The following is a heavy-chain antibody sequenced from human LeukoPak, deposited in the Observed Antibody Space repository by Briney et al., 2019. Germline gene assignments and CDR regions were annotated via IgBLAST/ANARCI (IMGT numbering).Heavy chain of an antibody. CDR1: GFIFGGYW. D-gene: IGHD3-3*01. V-gene: IGHV3-7*01. Sequence: GGSLRLSCAASGFIFGGYWMSWVRQAPGRGLEWVANTNPDGSIKYYVDSVNGRFTISRDNAKSSLYLQMNSLRAEDTAVYYCVSGFLQWLYWGQGTLVTVSS. CDR3: VSGFLQWLY. CDR2: TNPDGSIK. J-gene: IGHJ4*02.